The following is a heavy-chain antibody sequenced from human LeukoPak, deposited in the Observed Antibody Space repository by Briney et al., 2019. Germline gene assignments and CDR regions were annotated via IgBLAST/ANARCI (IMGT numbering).Heavy chain of an antibody. D-gene: IGHD3-3*01. Sequence: PSQTLSLTCTVSGGSISSSSYYWGWIRQPPGKGLEWIGSIYYSGSTYYNPSLKSRVTISVDTSKNQFSLKLSSVTAADTAVYYCARQFTDDFWSGYPSYYYMDVWGKGTTVTVSS. V-gene: IGHV4-39*01. J-gene: IGHJ6*03. CDR2: IYYSGST. CDR1: GGSISSSSYY. CDR3: ARQFTDDFWSGYPSYYYMDV.